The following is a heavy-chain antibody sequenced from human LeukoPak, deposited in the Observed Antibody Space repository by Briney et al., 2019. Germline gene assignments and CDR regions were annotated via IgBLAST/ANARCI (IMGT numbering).Heavy chain of an antibody. CDR1: GYSISSGYY. CDR2: IYRSGST. Sequence: SETLSLTCTVSGYSISSGYYWVWIRQTPGKGLEWIGSIYRSGSTNYNPSLKSRVTISVDTSKNQFSLKLSSVTAADTAVYYCARDRGPAAAIFDYWGQGTLVTVSS. CDR3: ARDRGPAAAIFDY. D-gene: IGHD2-2*01. V-gene: IGHV4-38-2*02. J-gene: IGHJ4*02.